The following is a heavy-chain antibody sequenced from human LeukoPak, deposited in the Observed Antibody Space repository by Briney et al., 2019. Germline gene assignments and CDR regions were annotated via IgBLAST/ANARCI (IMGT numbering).Heavy chain of an antibody. D-gene: IGHD4-23*01. J-gene: IGHJ5*02. V-gene: IGHV3-21*01. CDR2: ISSSSAYI. Sequence: GGSLRLSCAASGFTFSSYNMNWVRQAPGKGLEWVSSISSSSAYIYYADSVKGRFTISRDNAKNSLYLQMNSLRVEDTAVYYCAKSVTADPWGQGTLVTVSS. CDR3: AKSVTADP. CDR1: GFTFSSYN.